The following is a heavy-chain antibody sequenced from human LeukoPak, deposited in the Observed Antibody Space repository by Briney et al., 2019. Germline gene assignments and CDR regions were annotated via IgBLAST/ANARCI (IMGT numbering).Heavy chain of an antibody. J-gene: IGHJ3*01. CDR1: ELSFKTYS. V-gene: IGHV3-21*01. CDR2: ISLAGTYI. Sequence: GGSLRLSCAASELSFKTYSMNWLRQSPGKGLEWVASISLAGTYIDYADSAKGRFTISRDNGNNSLFLEMTSLRADDTAVYYCARGFCSGGTCYRITGTFDVWGHGTMVSVSS. D-gene: IGHD2-15*01. CDR3: ARGFCSGGTCYRITGTFDV.